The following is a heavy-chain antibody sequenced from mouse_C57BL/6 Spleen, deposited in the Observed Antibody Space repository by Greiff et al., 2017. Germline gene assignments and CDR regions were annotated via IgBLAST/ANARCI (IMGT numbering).Heavy chain of an antibody. CDR2: IYPGSGNT. J-gene: IGHJ2*01. D-gene: IGHD1-1*01. CDR1: GYTFTDYY. V-gene: IGHV1-76*01. CDR3: ARDGLRYPIYFDY. Sequence: QVQLQQSGAELVRPGASVKLSCKASGYTFTDYYINWVKQRPGQGLEWIARIYPGSGNTYYNEKFKGKATLTAEKSSSTAYMQLSSLTSEDSAVXFCARDGLRYPIYFDYWGQGTTLTVSS.